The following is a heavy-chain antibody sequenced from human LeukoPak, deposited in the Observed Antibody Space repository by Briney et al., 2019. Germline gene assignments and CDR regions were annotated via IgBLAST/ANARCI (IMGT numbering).Heavy chain of an antibody. Sequence: PGGSLRLSCAASGFTFSSYGMHWVRQAPGKGLEWVAFIRYDGSNKYYADSVKGRFTISRDNSKNTLYLQMNSLRAEDTAVYYCAKDRGIAAALDYWGQGTLVTVSS. CDR1: GFTFSSYG. J-gene: IGHJ4*02. CDR3: AKDRGIAAALDY. CDR2: IRYDGSNK. V-gene: IGHV3-30*02. D-gene: IGHD6-13*01.